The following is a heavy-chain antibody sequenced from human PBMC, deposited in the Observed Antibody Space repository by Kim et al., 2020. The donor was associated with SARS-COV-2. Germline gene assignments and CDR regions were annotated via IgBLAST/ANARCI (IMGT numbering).Heavy chain of an antibody. CDR1: GGSISSGSYY. CDR2: IYTSGST. V-gene: IGHV4-61*02. CDR3: ARASWRGGSWLRDWYFDL. Sequence: SETLSLTCTVSGGSISSGSYYWSWIRQPAGKGLEWIGRIYTSGSTNYNPSLKSRVTISVDTSKNQFSLKLSSVTAADTAVYYCARASWRGGSWLRDWYFDLWGRGTLVTVSS. J-gene: IGHJ2*01. D-gene: IGHD2-15*01.